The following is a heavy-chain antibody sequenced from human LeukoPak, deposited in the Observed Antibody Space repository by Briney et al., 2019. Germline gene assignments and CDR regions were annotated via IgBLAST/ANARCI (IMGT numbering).Heavy chain of an antibody. D-gene: IGHD2-8*01. CDR1: GFAFSSHA. CDR3: AKGGYCTNALCPEPGFLDV. CDR2: LSGSGGNT. J-gene: IGHJ6*02. V-gene: IGHV3-23*01. Sequence: GGSLRLSCAASGFAFSSHAMGWVRQAPGKGLEWVSFLSGSGGNTYYADSVKGRFTISRDNSKNILYLQMNSLRAEDTAIYYCAKGGYCTNALCPEPGFLDVWGQGTTVTVSS.